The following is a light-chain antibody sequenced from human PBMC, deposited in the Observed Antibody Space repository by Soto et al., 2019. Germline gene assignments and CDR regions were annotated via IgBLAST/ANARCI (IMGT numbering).Light chain of an antibody. Sequence: EIVMTQSPATLSVSPGERATLSCRASQSVSGNLAWYQQKPGQAPRLLIYGASTRATGIPARFSGSGSGTEFTLTISSLQSEYFAVYYCQQYNSWPPVTFGQGTKVEIK. CDR2: GAS. CDR3: QQYNSWPPVT. J-gene: IGKJ1*01. CDR1: QSVSGN. V-gene: IGKV3-15*01.